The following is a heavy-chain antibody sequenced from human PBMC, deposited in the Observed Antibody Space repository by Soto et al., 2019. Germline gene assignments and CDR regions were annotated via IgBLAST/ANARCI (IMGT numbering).Heavy chain of an antibody. D-gene: IGHD2-2*01. CDR2: ISSSSSYI. CDR3: ARGREDIVVGNYYYYMDV. Sequence: GGSLRLSCAASGFTFSSYSMNWVRQAPGKGLEWVSSISSSSSYIYYADSVKGRFTISRDNAKNTLYLQMNSLRAEDTAVYYCARGREDIVVGNYYYYMDVWGKGTTVTVSS. J-gene: IGHJ6*03. CDR1: GFTFSSYS. V-gene: IGHV3-21*01.